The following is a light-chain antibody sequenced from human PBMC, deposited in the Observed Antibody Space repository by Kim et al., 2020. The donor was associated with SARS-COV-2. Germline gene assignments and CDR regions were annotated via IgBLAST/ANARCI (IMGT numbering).Light chain of an antibody. J-gene: IGLJ2*01. CDR2: QDD. CDR1: ILGQRY. Sequence: SYELTQPPSVSVAPGQTATIPCSGDILGQRYACWYQQKSGQHPVLIIYQDDKRPSGIPERFSGSNSGNTATLTIGGAQTLDEAHYYCQAWDTNVGVFGGG. V-gene: IGLV3-1*01. CDR3: QAWDTNVGV.